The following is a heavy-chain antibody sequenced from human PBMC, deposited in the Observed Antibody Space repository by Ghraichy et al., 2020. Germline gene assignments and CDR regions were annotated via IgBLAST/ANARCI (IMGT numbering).Heavy chain of an antibody. CDR2: IKQDGSEK. CDR3: PKEKVELGAFDV. V-gene: IGHV3-7*04. CDR1: GFTFSNYW. J-gene: IGHJ3*01. D-gene: IGHD7-27*01. Sequence: GGSLRLSCAASGFTFSNYWMNWVRQAPGKGLEWVASIKQDGSEKYYVDSVKGRFTISRDNAKNSLYLEMNSLRVEDTAVYYCPKEKVELGAFDVWGQGTIVTVSS.